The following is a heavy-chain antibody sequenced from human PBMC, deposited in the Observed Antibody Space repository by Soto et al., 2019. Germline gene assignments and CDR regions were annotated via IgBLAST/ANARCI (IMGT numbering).Heavy chain of an antibody. CDR2: IIPIFGTA. CDR3: ARQEVEYSSSSPYYYYYGMDV. V-gene: IGHV1-69*06. J-gene: IGHJ6*02. D-gene: IGHD6-6*01. CDR1: GGTFSSYA. Sequence: SVKVSCKASGGTFSSYAISWVRQAPGQGLEWMGGIIPIFGTANYAQKFQGRVTITADKSTSTAYMELSSLRSEDTAVYYCARQEVEYSSSSPYYYYYGMDVWGQGTTVTAP.